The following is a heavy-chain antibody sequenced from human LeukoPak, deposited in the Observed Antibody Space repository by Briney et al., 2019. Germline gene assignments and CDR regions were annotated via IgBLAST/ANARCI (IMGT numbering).Heavy chain of an antibody. CDR2: FTSRGEST. CDR3: ARDRPNYYGSDGNYYRRDGDY. V-gene: IGHV3-23*01. J-gene: IGHJ4*02. D-gene: IGHD3-22*01. Sequence: GGSLRLSWAASGFTFSIYAMRWVRQARGEVLQWVSSFTSRGESTWYVDSGKGRFITTRDYSENTPYLQTHSLSADDTAVSAVARDRPNYYGSDGNYYRRDGDYWGRGTLVSVSS. CDR1: GFTFSIYA.